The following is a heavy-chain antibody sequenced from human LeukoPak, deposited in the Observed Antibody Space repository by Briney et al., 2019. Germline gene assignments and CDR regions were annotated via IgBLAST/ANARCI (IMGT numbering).Heavy chain of an antibody. V-gene: IGHV3-30*02. CDR1: GFTFSSYG. CDR3: AKGGLVFAVVALPDY. CDR2: IRYDGSNK. J-gene: IGHJ4*02. Sequence: GGSLRLSCAASGFTFSSYGMHWVRQAPGKGLEWVAFIRYDGSNKYYADSVKGRFTISRDNSKNTLYLQMNSLRAEDTAVYYCAKGGLVFAVVALPDYWGQGTLVTVSS. D-gene: IGHD3-22*01.